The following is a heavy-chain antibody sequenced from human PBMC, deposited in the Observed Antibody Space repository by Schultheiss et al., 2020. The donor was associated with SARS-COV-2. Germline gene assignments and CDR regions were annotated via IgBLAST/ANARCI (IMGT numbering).Heavy chain of an antibody. Sequence: SQTLSLTCTVAGGSISSYYWSWIRQPPGKGLEWIGYIYYSGSTNYNPSLKSRVTISVDTSKNQFSLKLSSVTAADTAVYYCARGVGSSGWFDYWGQGTLVTVSS. J-gene: IGHJ4*02. D-gene: IGHD6-19*01. CDR2: IYYSGST. CDR3: ARGVGSSGWFDY. CDR1: GGSISSYY. V-gene: IGHV4-59*01.